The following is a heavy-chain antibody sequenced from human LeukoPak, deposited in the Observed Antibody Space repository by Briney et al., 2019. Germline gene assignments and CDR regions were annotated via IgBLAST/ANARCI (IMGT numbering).Heavy chain of an antibody. CDR1: GYTFTSYA. CDR3: ARTFWGSFRMRNYYFDY. D-gene: IGHD3-16*02. CDR2: INAGNGNT. J-gene: IGHJ4*02. Sequence: ASVKVSCKASGYTFTSYAMHWVRQAPGQRLEWMGWINAGNGNTRYSQEFQGRVTMTRDTSTTTVYMELSSLRSEDTAVYYCARTFWGSFRMRNYYFDYWGRGTLVTVSS. V-gene: IGHV1-3*03.